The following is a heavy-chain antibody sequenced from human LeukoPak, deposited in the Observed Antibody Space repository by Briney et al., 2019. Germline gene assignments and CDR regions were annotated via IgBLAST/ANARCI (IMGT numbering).Heavy chain of an antibody. J-gene: IGHJ4*02. V-gene: IGHV4-59*11. CDR1: GGSISGHY. CDR3: ARVYCSGGSCYLCYFDY. CDR2: IYYSGST. D-gene: IGHD2-15*01. Sequence: SETLSLTCTVSGGSISGHYWTWMRQPPGKGLEWIGYIYYSGSTNYNPSLKSRVTISVDTSENQFSLKLSSVTAADTAVYYCARVYCSGGSCYLCYFDYWGQRTLVTVSS.